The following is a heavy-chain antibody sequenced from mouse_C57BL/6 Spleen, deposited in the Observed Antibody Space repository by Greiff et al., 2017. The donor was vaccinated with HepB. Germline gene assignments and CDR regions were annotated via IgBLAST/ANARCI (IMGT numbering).Heavy chain of an antibody. CDR2: IYPGDGDT. CDR3: ARGGYYGTGDYFDY. J-gene: IGHJ2*01. CDR1: GYAFSSSW. V-gene: IGHV1-82*01. Sequence: VQLKESGPELVKPGASVKISCKASGYAFSSSWMNWVKQRPGKGLEWIGRIYPGDGDTNYNGKFKGKATLTADKSSSTAYMQLSSLTSEDSAVYFCARGGYYGTGDYFDYWGQGTTLTVSS. D-gene: IGHD1-1*01.